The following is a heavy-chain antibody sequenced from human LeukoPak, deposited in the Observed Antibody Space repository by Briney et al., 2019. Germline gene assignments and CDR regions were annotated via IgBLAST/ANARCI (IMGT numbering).Heavy chain of an antibody. CDR1: GFTFGDYA. CDR2: IWHDGSKK. D-gene: IGHD1-26*01. CDR3: AKGPGTFDI. J-gene: IGHJ3*02. V-gene: IGHV3-30*04. Sequence: GGSLRLSCTVSGFTFGDYAMGWFRQASGKGLEWVAIIWHDGSKKYHADSVKGRFTISRDDSKSTLYLQMNSLRAEDTAVYYCAKGPGTFDIWGQGTMLTVSS.